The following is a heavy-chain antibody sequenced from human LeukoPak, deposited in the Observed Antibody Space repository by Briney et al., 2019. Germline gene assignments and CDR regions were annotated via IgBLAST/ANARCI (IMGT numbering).Heavy chain of an antibody. Sequence: SQTLSLTCTVSADSISSSGHYWTWIRQHPGKGPETIGFIHFSGSTNHNPSLKSRVAISVDASKNQFSLRLSSVTSADTAVYYCARGGNRLGGFFFDYWGQGILVTVSS. CDR1: ADSISSSGHY. CDR2: IHFSGST. D-gene: IGHD3-10*01. J-gene: IGHJ4*02. CDR3: ARGGNRLGGFFFDY. V-gene: IGHV4-31*03.